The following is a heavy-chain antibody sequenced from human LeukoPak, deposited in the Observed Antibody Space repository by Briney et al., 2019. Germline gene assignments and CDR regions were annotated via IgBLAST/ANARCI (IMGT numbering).Heavy chain of an antibody. D-gene: IGHD5-18*01. J-gene: IGHJ4*02. CDR1: GFTFSSYW. CDR3: ARRYSYGYFDC. Sequence: GGSLRLSCVASGFTFSSYWMSWVRQAPGKGLEWVANIKHDGADKYFVDSVKGPFTISRDNVKNSLFLQMNSLRAEDTAMYYCARRYSYGYFDCWGQGTLVTVSS. V-gene: IGHV3-7*01. CDR2: IKHDGADK.